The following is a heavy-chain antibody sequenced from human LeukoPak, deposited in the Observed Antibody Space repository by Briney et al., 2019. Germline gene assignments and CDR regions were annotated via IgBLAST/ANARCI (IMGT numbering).Heavy chain of an antibody. J-gene: IGHJ4*02. CDR3: ARTTNGYLDY. Sequence: SVKVSCKASGYTFTSYDINWVRQAPGQGLEWMGRIIPIFGTANYAQKFQGRVSITTDESTSTAYMELSSLRSEDTAVYYCARTTNGYLDYWGQGTLVTVSS. CDR2: IIPIFGTA. V-gene: IGHV1-69*05. CDR1: GYTFTSYD. D-gene: IGHD1-14*01.